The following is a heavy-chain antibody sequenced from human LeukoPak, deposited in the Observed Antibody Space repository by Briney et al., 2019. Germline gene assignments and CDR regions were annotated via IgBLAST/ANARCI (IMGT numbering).Heavy chain of an antibody. D-gene: IGHD3-9*01. CDR1: RVTFSGYT. CDR3: ARALYYDILTGYQTHTYYFDY. CDR2: ISSRSSDI. J-gene: IGHJ4*02. V-gene: IGHV3-21*01. Sequence: GVSLRLSCTASRVTFSGYTMNWVRQAPGKGLEWVSSISSRSSDIYYAASVKGRFTISRDNARNSLYLQMSSLRAEDTAVYYCARALYYDILTGYQTHTYYFDYWGQGTLVTVSS.